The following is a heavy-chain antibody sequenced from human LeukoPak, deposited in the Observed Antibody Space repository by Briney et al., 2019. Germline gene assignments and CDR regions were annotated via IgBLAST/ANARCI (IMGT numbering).Heavy chain of an antibody. J-gene: IGHJ4*02. CDR2: ISSSGSTI. D-gene: IGHD2-2*01. CDR3: ARDFVVVPAAVDY. Sequence: GGSLRLSCAASGFTFSDYYMSWIRQAPAKGLEWVSYISSSGSTIYYADSVKGRFTISRDNAKNSLYLQMNSLRAEDTAVYYCARDFVVVPAAVDYWGQGTLVTVSS. CDR1: GFTFSDYY. V-gene: IGHV3-11*01.